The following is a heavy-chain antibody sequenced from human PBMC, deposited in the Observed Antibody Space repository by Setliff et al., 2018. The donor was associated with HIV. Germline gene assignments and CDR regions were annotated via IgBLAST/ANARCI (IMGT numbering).Heavy chain of an antibody. CDR1: GASISGYY. CDR3: ARTGWAQLIQGAWFGP. Sequence: NPSETLSLTCNVSGASISGYYWSWIRQPPGKGLELIGYISYTGSTNYNPSLKSRVTISVDRSKNQFSLKLNSMTAADTAMYYCARTGWAQLIQGAWFGPWGQGVLVTVSS. D-gene: IGHD2-8*01. CDR2: ISYTGST. J-gene: IGHJ5*02. V-gene: IGHV4-59*01.